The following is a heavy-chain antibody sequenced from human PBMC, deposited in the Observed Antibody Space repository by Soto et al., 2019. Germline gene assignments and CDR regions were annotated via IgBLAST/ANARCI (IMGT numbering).Heavy chain of an antibody. J-gene: IGHJ5*02. D-gene: IGHD3-9*01. Sequence: SLKISCKGSGYSFTNYWIGWVRQMPGKGLEWMGNIYPSDSDTRYSPSFQGQVTISADKSISTAYLQWSSLKASDTAMYYCARLGRTMTGLQYNWIDPWGQGTLVTVSS. CDR2: IYPSDSDT. CDR1: GYSFTNYW. CDR3: ARLGRTMTGLQYNWIDP. V-gene: IGHV5-51*01.